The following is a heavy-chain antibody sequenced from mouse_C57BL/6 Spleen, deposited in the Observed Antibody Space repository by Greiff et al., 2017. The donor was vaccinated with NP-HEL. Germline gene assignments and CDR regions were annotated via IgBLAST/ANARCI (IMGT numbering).Heavy chain of an antibody. V-gene: IGHV1-5*01. Sequence: VHVKQSGTVLARPGASVKMSCKTSGYTFTSYWMHWVKQRPGQGLEWIGAIYPGNSDTSYNQKFKGKAKLTAVTSASTAYMELSSLTNEDSAVYYCTRYPYYYGSSYDAMDCWGQGTSVTVSS. D-gene: IGHD1-1*01. CDR3: TRYPYYYGSSYDAMDC. J-gene: IGHJ4*01. CDR1: GYTFTSYW. CDR2: IYPGNSDT.